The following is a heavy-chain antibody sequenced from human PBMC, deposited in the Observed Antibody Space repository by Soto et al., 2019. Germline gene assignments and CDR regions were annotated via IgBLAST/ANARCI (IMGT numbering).Heavy chain of an antibody. D-gene: IGHD5-18*01. CDR3: EHSGYSYGLDY. V-gene: IGHV2-5*01. Sequence: SGPTLIHPTQTLTLTCTFSGFSLSTSGVGVGWIRQPPGKALEWLALIYWNDDKRYSPSLKSRLTITKDTSKNQVVLTMTNMDPVDTAKYYCEHSGYSYGLDYWGQGTLVTVSS. CDR1: GFSLSTSGVG. J-gene: IGHJ4*02. CDR2: IYWNDDK.